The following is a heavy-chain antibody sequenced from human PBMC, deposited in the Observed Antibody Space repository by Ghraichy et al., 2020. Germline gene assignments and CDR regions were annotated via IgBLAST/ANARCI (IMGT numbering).Heavy chain of an antibody. CDR2: ISTSGSP. CDR1: GGSISSYS. Sequence: SETLSLTCTVSGGSISSYSWSWIRQPAGKGLEWIGRISTSGSPNYNPSLKSRVTMSVDTSKNHFALRLSSVTAADTAVYYCASVWGSSDYWGQGTLVTVSS. CDR3: ASVWGSSDY. D-gene: IGHD3-16*01. V-gene: IGHV4-4*07. J-gene: IGHJ4*02.